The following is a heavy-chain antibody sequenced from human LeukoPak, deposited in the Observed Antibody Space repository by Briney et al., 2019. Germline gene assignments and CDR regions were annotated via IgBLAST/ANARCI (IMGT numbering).Heavy chain of an antibody. CDR3: ATSGYCTSFNCPSSYYYYGLDV. D-gene: IGHD2-2*03. CDR2: THYSGTT. V-gene: IGHV4-59*01. J-gene: IGHJ6*02. CDR1: GGSISSSY. Sequence: SETLSLTCNVSGGSISSSYWSWIRQPPGKGPEWIGYTHYSGTTHLNPSLKSRVTISVDTSKNQFSLRLSSVTAADTAVYYCATSGYCTSFNCPSSYYYYGLDVWGQGTTVTVSS.